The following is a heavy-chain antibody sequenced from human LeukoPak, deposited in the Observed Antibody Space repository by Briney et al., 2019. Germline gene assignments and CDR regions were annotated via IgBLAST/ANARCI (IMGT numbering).Heavy chain of an antibody. D-gene: IGHD6-6*01. CDR3: ARSAARRGWFDP. J-gene: IGHJ5*02. V-gene: IGHV4-59*01. CDR2: IYYSGST. Sequence: SETLSLTCTVSGGSISSYYWSWIRQPPGKGLEWIGYIYYSGSTNYSPSLKSRVTISVDTSKNQFSLKLSSVTAADTAVYYCARSAARRGWFDPWGQGTLVTVSS. CDR1: GGSISSYY.